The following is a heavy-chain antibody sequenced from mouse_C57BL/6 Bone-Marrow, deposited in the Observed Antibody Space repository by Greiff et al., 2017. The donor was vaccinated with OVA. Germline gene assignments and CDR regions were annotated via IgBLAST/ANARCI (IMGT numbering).Heavy chain of an antibody. J-gene: IGHJ2*01. D-gene: IGHD4-1*01. CDR3: ARHGAGTFFDY. CDR1: GFTFSDYY. Sequence: EVKLVESGGGLVQPGGSLKLSCAASGFTFSDYYMYWVRQTPEKRLEWVAYISNGGGSTYYPDTVKGRFTISRDNAKNTLYLQMSRLKSEDTAMDYCARHGAGTFFDYWGQGTTLTVSS. V-gene: IGHV5-12*01. CDR2: ISNGGGST.